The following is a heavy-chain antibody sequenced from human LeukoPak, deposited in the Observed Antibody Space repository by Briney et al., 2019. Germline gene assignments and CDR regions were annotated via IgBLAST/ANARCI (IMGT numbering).Heavy chain of an antibody. CDR3: ARDTGTAGYYYMDV. D-gene: IGHD4-17*01. J-gene: IGHJ6*03. CDR2: ISAYNGNT. Sequence: ASVTVSCKASGYTFTSYGISWVRQAPGQGLEWMGWISAYNGNTNYAQKLQGRVTMTTDTSTSTAYMELRSLRSDDTAVYYCARDTGTAGYYYMDVWGKGTTVTVSS. V-gene: IGHV1-18*01. CDR1: GYTFTSYG.